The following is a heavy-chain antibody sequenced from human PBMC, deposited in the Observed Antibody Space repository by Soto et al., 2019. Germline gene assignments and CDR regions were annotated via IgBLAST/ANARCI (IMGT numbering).Heavy chain of an antibody. CDR1: GFTFSSYS. V-gene: IGHV3-21*01. CDR2: ISSSSSYI. Sequence: EVQLVESGGGLVKPGGSLRLSCAASGFTFSSYSMNWVRQAPGKGLEWVSSISSSSSYIYYADSVKGRFTISRDNAKNSLYLQMNSLRAEDTAVYYCARDGDYGWGSYRWSDAFDIWGQGTMVTVSS. J-gene: IGHJ3*02. CDR3: ARDGDYGWGSYRWSDAFDI. D-gene: IGHD3-16*02.